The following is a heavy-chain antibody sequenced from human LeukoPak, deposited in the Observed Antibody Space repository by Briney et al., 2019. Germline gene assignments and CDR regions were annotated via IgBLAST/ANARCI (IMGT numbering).Heavy chain of an antibody. CDR3: ARSGGYYSPFRY. CDR1: GFTFSSYW. D-gene: IGHD3-3*01. CDR2: ISSSGSTI. Sequence: GGSLRLSCAASGFTFSSYWMNWVRQAPGKGLEWVSYISSSGSTIYYADSVKGRFTISRDNAKNSLYLQMNSLRAEDTAVYYCARSGGYYSPFRYWGQGTLVTVSS. J-gene: IGHJ4*02. V-gene: IGHV3-48*04.